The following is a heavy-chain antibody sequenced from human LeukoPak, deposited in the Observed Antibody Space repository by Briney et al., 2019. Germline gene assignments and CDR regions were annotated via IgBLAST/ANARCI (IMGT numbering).Heavy chain of an antibody. CDR1: GFTFSSYG. D-gene: IGHD6-13*01. CDR3: AKGTRFSTSPPFDY. CDR2: ISYDGSNK. V-gene: IGHV3-30*18. J-gene: IGHJ4*02. Sequence: PGGSLRLSCAASGFTFSSYGMHWVRQAPGKGLEWVAVISYDGSNKYYADSVKGRFTISRDNSKNTLYLQMNSLRAEDTAVYYCAKGTRFSTSPPFDYWGQGTLVTVSS.